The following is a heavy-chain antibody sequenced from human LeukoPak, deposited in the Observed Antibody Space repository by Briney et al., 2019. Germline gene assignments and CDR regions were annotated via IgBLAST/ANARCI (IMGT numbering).Heavy chain of an antibody. CDR1: GYSISSGYF. Sequence: SETLSLTCTVSGYSISSGYFWGWMRQPPGKGLEWIGSIYHSVTTHYNPSLKSRVTISLDTSKNQFSLKLSSVTAADTAVYYCARAYCVGDCSVLHIYFDNWGQGTLVTVSS. CDR3: ARAYCVGDCSVLHIYFDN. J-gene: IGHJ4*02. V-gene: IGHV4-38-2*02. CDR2: IYHSVTT. D-gene: IGHD2-21*02.